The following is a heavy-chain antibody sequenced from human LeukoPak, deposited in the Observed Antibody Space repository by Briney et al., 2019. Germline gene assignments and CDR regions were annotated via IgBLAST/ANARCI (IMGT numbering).Heavy chain of an antibody. V-gene: IGHV3-66*01. CDR2: IYSGYTT. CDR1: GFTVNSNY. J-gene: IGHJ3*02. CDR3: SRVDIVVVAKAFDI. D-gene: IGHD2-21*01. Sequence: GGSLRLSCAASGFTVNSNYMSWVRQAPGKELEWVSVIYSGYTTYYTDSVEGRFTISRDTSKNTLYLQMNSLRAEDTAVYYCSRVDIVVVAKAFDIWGQGTLVTVSS.